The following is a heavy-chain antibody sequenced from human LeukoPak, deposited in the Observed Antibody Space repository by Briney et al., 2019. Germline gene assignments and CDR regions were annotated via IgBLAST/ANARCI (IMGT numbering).Heavy chain of an antibody. Sequence: KASEKLSCTCTVSAGSISSYNWSWMRPPPGQGLEWIGYIYYSGSTNYNPSLKSRVTISVDTSKNQFSLKLSSVTAADTAVYYCARTSGYSYGYGFDYWGQGTLVTVSS. CDR2: IYYSGST. CDR3: ARTSGYSYGYGFDY. D-gene: IGHD5-18*01. V-gene: IGHV4-59*01. J-gene: IGHJ4*02. CDR1: AGSISSYN.